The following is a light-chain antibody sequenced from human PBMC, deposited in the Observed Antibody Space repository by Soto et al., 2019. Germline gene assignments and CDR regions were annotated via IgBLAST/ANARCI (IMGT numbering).Light chain of an antibody. CDR2: ENN. V-gene: IGLV1-51*02. Sequence: HSVLTQPPSVSAAPGQKVTISCSGSSSNIGNNYVSWYQQLPGTAPKLLIYENNKRPSGIPDRFSGSKSGTSATLGITGLQTGDEADYYCGTWDSSLSPVFGGGTKLTVL. CDR1: SSNIGNNY. J-gene: IGLJ2*01. CDR3: GTWDSSLSPV.